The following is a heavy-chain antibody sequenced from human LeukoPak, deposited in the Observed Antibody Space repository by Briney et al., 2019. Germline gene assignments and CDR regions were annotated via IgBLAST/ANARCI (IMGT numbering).Heavy chain of an antibody. V-gene: IGHV4-34*01. CDR2: IYYSGST. CDR1: GGSFSDSY. D-gene: IGHD3-10*01. CDR3: ARHPRRFGSGSYYTNWFDP. J-gene: IGHJ5*02. Sequence: SETLSLTCAVYGGSFSDSYWSWIRQPPGKGLEWIGSIYYSGSTYYNPSLKSRVTISVDTSKNQFSLKLSSVTAADTAVYYCARHPRRFGSGSYYTNWFDPWGQGTLVTVSS.